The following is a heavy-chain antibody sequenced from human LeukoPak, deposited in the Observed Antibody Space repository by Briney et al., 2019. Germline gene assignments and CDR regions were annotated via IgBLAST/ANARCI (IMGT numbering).Heavy chain of an antibody. J-gene: IGHJ3*02. CDR2: INHSGST. V-gene: IGHV4-34*01. Sequence: ASETLSLTCAVYGGSFSGYYWSWIRQPPGKGLEWIGEINHSGSTNYNPSLKSRVTISVDTSKNQFSLKLSSVTAADTAVYYCARRVLRHAFDIWGQGTMVTVSS. CDR3: ARRVLRHAFDI. CDR1: GGSFSGYY. D-gene: IGHD3-3*01.